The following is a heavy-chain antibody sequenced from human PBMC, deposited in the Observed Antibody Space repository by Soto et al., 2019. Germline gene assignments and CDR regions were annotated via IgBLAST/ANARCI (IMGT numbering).Heavy chain of an antibody. V-gene: IGHV4-31*03. Sequence: QVQLQESGPGLVKPSQTLSLTCTVSGGSISSGNYFWSWIRQQPGKGLEWIGYIYYSGSTYYNPSLKSRVTISVDTSKNQFSLKLSSVTAADTAVYYCARDQYSGYQFHYWGQGTLVTVSS. J-gene: IGHJ4*02. CDR3: ARDQYSGYQFHY. CDR1: GGSISSGNYF. D-gene: IGHD5-12*01. CDR2: IYYSGST.